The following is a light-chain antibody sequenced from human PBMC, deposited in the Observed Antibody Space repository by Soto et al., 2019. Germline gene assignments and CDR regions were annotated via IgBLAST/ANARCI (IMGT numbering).Light chain of an antibody. Sequence: AIQLTQSPSSLSASVGDRVTITCRASQDIRVDLGWYQQRPGKAPKVLIFAAFTLRSGVPSRFSGSGSGTEFTLTINSLQPEDFATYYCLQDYSYPRTFGQGTKVEVK. CDR2: AAF. CDR1: QDIRVD. CDR3: LQDYSYPRT. J-gene: IGKJ1*01. V-gene: IGKV1-6*01.